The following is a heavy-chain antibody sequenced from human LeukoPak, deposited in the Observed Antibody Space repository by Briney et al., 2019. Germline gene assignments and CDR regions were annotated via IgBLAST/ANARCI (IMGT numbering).Heavy chain of an antibody. D-gene: IGHD4-17*01. CDR1: GFTFSSYW. J-gene: IGHJ3*02. CDR3: ARDRMTTVTNDAFDI. V-gene: IGHV3-74*01. Sequence: GGSLRLSCAASGFTFSSYWMHWVRQAPGKGLVWVSRINSDGSSTSYADSVKGRFTISRDNAKNTLYLQMNSLRAEDTAVYYCARDRMTTVTNDAFDIWGQGTMVTVSS. CDR2: INSDGSST.